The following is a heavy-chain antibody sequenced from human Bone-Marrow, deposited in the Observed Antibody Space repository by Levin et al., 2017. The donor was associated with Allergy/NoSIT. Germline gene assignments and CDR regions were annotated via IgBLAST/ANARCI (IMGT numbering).Heavy chain of an antibody. D-gene: IGHD2-8*01. J-gene: IGHJ4*02. Sequence: PGESLKISCAASGFPFSTVYMNWVRQAPGKGLEWVGRVKTKKDGGTSDYAAPVKGRFTIPRDDSKNTLNLQMNSLKTEDTAVYYCTTEECSNGVCVDYWGQGTLVSVSS. CDR2: VKTKKDGGTS. CDR1: GFPFSTVY. V-gene: IGHV3-15*01. CDR3: TTEECSNGVCVDY.